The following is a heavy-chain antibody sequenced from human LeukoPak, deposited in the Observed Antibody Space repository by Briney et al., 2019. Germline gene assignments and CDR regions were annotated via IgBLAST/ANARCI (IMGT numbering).Heavy chain of an antibody. D-gene: IGHD2-2*01. CDR2: IRYDGSNK. CDR1: GFTFSSYG. CDR3: AREHCGSPTCGN. Sequence: GGSLRLSCAASGFTFSSYGMHWVRQAPGKGLEWVAFIRYDGSNKYYADSVKGRFTISRDNAKNSLYLHMNSLRADDTAVYYCAREHCGSPTCGNWGQGTLVTVSS. V-gene: IGHV3-30*02. J-gene: IGHJ1*01.